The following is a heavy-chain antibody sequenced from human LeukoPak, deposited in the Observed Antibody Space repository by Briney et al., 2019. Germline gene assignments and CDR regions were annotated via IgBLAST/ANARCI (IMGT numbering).Heavy chain of an antibody. V-gene: IGHV4-39*01. J-gene: IGHJ4*02. D-gene: IGHD1-26*01. CDR1: GASTSSSNYY. Sequence: SETLSLTCTVPGASTSSSNYYWGWIRQPPGKGLEWIGSIYFSGSTYYSPSLKSRVTLSIDTSKNQFSLKLTSVTAADTAVYYCARRPTTSIVGATTNYFDHWGQGTLVTVSS. CDR2: IYFSGST. CDR3: ARRPTTSIVGATTNYFDH.